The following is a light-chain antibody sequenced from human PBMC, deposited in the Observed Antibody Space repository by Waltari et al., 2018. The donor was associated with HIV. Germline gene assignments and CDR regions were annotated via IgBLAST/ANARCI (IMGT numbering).Light chain of an antibody. CDR3: TSFTSSSAWV. Sequence: QSALTQPASVSGSLGQSITFSCTGTSSDIGSYNYVSWYQQHPGKAPKIIIYDVTNRPSGVSNRFSGSKSGNTASLTISGLQAEDEADYYCTSFTSSSAWVFGRGTMLTVL. J-gene: IGLJ3*02. CDR2: DVT. CDR1: SSDIGSYNY. V-gene: IGLV2-14*03.